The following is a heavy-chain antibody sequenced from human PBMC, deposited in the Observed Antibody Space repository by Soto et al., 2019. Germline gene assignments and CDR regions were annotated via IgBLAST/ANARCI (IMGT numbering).Heavy chain of an antibody. Sequence: GGSLRLSCAASGFTFSSYGMHWVRQAPGKGLEWVAVISYDGSNKYYADSVKGRFTISRDNSKNTLYLQMNSLRAEDTAVHYCAKEVVAGPRYYYYGMDVWGQGTTVTVSS. J-gene: IGHJ6*02. D-gene: IGHD6-19*01. V-gene: IGHV3-30*18. CDR2: ISYDGSNK. CDR3: AKEVVAGPRYYYYGMDV. CDR1: GFTFSSYG.